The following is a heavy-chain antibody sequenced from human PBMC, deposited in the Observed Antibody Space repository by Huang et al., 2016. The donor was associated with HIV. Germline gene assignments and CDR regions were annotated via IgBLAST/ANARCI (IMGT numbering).Heavy chain of an antibody. CDR3: AKGGSAAAVLDF. Sequence: QVQLVESGGGVVQPGRSLRISCAASGFTFSSYVMHWVRKAPVNGLGVVAVISYDATKKYYADSVKGRFSISRDNSKTTVYLQLNSLRLEDTAVYYCAKGGSAAAVLDFWGQGTLVTVSS. V-gene: IGHV3-30*18. J-gene: IGHJ4*02. D-gene: IGHD6-13*01. CDR1: GFTFSSYV. CDR2: ISYDATKK.